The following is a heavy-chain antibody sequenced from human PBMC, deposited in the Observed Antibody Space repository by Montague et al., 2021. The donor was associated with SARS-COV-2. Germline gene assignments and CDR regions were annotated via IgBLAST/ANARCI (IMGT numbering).Heavy chain of an antibody. CDR1: GGSISSSSYY. Sequence: ETLSLTCTVSGGSISSSSYYWGWIRQPPGKGLEWIGSIYYSGSTYYNPSLKIRVTISVDTSKNQFSLKLSSVTAADTAMYYCARQGDQLLLEYWFDPWGQGTLVTVSS. CDR2: IYYSGST. J-gene: IGHJ5*02. D-gene: IGHD2-2*01. V-gene: IGHV4-39*01. CDR3: ARQGDQLLLEYWFDP.